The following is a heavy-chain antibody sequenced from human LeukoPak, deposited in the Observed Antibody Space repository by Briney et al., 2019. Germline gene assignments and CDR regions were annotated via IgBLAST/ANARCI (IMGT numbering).Heavy chain of an antibody. D-gene: IGHD3-10*01. CDR1: GFTFSTYA. J-gene: IGHJ4*02. V-gene: IGHV3-30*04. CDR3: AKGESQLWSTPFY. Sequence: PGGSLRLSCGASGFTFSTYAMHWVRQTPGKGLEWVAVISPDGRTEHYTDSVKGRFTISRDNSKNTLYLQINSLRAEDTAVYYCAKGESQLWSTPFYWGQGTLVTVSS. CDR2: ISPDGRTE.